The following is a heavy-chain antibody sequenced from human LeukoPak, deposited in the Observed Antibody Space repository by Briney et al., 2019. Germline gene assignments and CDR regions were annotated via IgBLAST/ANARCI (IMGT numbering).Heavy chain of an antibody. CDR3: ARDPYYYGSGSYSPPKDY. V-gene: IGHV4-39*07. CDR2: IYYSGST. J-gene: IGHJ4*02. D-gene: IGHD3-10*01. Sequence: SETLSLTCTVSGGSISSSSYYWGWIRQPPGKGLEWIGSIYYSGSTYYNPSLRSRVTISMDTSKNQFSLELNSVTAADTAVYYCARDPYYYGSGSYSPPKDYWGQGTLVTVSS. CDR1: GGSISSSSYY.